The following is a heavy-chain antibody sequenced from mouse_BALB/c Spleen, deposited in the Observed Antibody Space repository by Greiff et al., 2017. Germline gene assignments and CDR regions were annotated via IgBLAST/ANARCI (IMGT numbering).Heavy chain of an antibody. Sequence: DVKLVESGGGLVKPGGSLKLSCAASGFAFSSYDMSWVRQTPEKRLEWVAYISSGGGSTYYPDTVKGRFTISRDNAKNTLYLQMSSLKSEDTAMYYCARPIDDGDYFDYWGQGTTLTVSS. CDR3: ARPIDDGDYFDY. V-gene: IGHV5-12-1*01. D-gene: IGHD2-12*01. CDR1: GFAFSSYD. J-gene: IGHJ2*01. CDR2: ISSGGGST.